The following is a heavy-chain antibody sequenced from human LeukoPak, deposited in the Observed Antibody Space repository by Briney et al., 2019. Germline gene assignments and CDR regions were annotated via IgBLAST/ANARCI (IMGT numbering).Heavy chain of an antibody. J-gene: IGHJ6*02. CDR2: IYSGGST. D-gene: IGHD1-26*01. CDR3: ARDSVGAKGSYYYYGMDV. V-gene: IGHV3-53*01. Sequence: GGSLRLSCAASGFTVSSNYMSWVRQAPGKGLEWVSVIYSGGSTYCADSVKGRFTISRDNSKNTLYLQMNSLRAEDTAVYYCARDSVGAKGSYYYYGMDVWGQGTTVTVSS. CDR1: GFTVSSNY.